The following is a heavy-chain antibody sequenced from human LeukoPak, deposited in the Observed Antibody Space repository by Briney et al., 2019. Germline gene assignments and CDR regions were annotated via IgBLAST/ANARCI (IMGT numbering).Heavy chain of an antibody. CDR2: ISYDGSNK. CDR3: ARIYGYSYGSFDY. V-gene: IGHV3-30*03. Sequence: GRSLRLSCAASGFTFSSYGMHWVRQAPGKGLEWVAVISYDGSNKYYADSVKGRFTISRDNSKNTLYLQMNSLRAEDTAVYYCARIYGYSYGSFDYWGRGTLVTVSS. CDR1: GFTFSSYG. D-gene: IGHD5-18*01. J-gene: IGHJ4*02.